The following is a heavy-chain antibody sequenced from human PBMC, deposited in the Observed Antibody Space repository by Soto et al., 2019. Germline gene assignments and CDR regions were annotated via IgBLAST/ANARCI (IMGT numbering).Heavy chain of an antibody. V-gene: IGHV3-48*01. CDR1: GFTFTSYS. CDR2: ISSTSATI. Sequence: PGGSLGLSCTSSGFTFTSYSITWARQAPGQGLEWISYISSTSATIYYAESVRGRFTVSRDNAKNSVYLQMNSLRAEDTAVYFCARAKSLEYNWFDTWGQGTPVTVSS. CDR3: ARAKSLEYNWFDT. J-gene: IGHJ5*02.